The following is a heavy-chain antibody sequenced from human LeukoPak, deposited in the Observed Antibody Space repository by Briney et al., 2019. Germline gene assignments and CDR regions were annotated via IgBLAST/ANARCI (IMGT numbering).Heavy chain of an antibody. Sequence: EASVKVSCNASGGTFSSYAISWVRQAPGQGLEWMGGIIPIFGTANYAQKFQGRVTITTDESTSTAYMELSSLRSEDTAVYYCARDSDYYDSSGYYQRGEYFQHWGQGTLVTVSS. J-gene: IGHJ1*01. CDR3: ARDSDYYDSSGYYQRGEYFQH. V-gene: IGHV1-69*05. CDR1: GGTFSSYA. D-gene: IGHD3-22*01. CDR2: IIPIFGTA.